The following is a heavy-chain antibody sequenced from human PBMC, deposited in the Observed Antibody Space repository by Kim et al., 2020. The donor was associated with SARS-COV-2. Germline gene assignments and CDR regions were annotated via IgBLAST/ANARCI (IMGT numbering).Heavy chain of an antibody. CDR1: GGSISSSNW. V-gene: IGHV4-4*02. J-gene: IGHJ6*02. D-gene: IGHD3-10*01. CDR3: ARDLLWFGELKFVYYGMDV. Sequence: SETLSLTCAVSGGSISSSNWWSWVRHPPGKGLEWIGEIYHSGSTNYNPSLKSRVTISVDKSKNQFSLKLSSVTAADTAVYYCARDLLWFGELKFVYYGMDVWGQGTTVTVSS. CDR2: IYHSGST.